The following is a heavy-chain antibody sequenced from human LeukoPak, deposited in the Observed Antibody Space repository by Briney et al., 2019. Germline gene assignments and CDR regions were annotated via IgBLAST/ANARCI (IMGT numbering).Heavy chain of an antibody. CDR1: GFTFSSYA. V-gene: IGHV3-23*01. CDR3: ARHSGYDYDSSGYYSTVLTYDFDY. D-gene: IGHD3-22*01. J-gene: IGHJ4*02. CDR2: ISGSGGST. Sequence: GGSVRLSCAASGFTFSSYAMSWVRQAPGKGLEWVTAISGSGGSTYYADSVKGRFTISGDNSKNTLYLQVNSLRSEDTAVCYCARHSGYDYDSSGYYSTVLTYDFDYWGQGTLVTVSS.